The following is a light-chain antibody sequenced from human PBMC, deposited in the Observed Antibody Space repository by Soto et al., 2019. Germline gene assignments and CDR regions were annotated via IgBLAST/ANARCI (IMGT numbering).Light chain of an antibody. CDR3: QQYYATPSPT. V-gene: IGKV4-1*01. CDR1: QSVLFSSNNKNY. Sequence: DIVMTQSPDSLAVSLGERATINCKSSQSVLFSSNNKNYLAWYQQKPGQRPKLLIYWASTRQSGVPDRFSGSGSGTDFTLTISSLQAEDVAVYHCQQYYATPSPTFGGGTKVEIK. J-gene: IGKJ4*02. CDR2: WAS.